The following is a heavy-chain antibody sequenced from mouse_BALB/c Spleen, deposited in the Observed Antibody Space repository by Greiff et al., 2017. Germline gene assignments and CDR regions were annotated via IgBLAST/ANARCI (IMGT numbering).Heavy chain of an antibody. V-gene: IGHV14-3*02. CDR1: GFNIKDTY. D-gene: IGHD2-4*01. J-gene: IGHJ2*01. CDR2: IDPANGNT. CDR3: ARDYDYDEGADY. Sequence: VQLQQSGAELVKPGASVKLSCTASGFNIKDTYMHWVKQRPEQGLEWIGRIDPANGNTKYDPKFQGKATITADTSSNTAYLQLSSLTSEDTAVYYCARDYDYDEGADYWGQGTTLTVSS.